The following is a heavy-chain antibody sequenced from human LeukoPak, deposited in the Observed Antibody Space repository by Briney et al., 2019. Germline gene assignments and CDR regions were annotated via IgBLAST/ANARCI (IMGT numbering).Heavy chain of an antibody. CDR1: GGTFSSYA. V-gene: IGHV1-69*13. Sequence: GASVKVSYKASGGTFSSYAISWVRQAPGQGLEWMGGIIPIFGTANYAQKFQGRVTITADESTSTAYMELSSLRSEDTAVYYCAIRRGGGWPDNDYWGQGTLVTVSS. D-gene: IGHD2-15*01. CDR2: IIPIFGTA. CDR3: AIRRGGGWPDNDY. J-gene: IGHJ4*02.